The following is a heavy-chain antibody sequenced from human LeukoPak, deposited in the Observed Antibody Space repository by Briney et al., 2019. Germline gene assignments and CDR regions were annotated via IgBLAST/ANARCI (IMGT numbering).Heavy chain of an antibody. CDR2: IYHSGST. V-gene: IGHV4-4*02. CDR1: GGSISISNSNW. J-gene: IGHJ2*01. CDR3: ARDLHGGNSFTSDWYFDL. D-gene: IGHD4-23*01. Sequence: SETLSLTCAVSGGSISISNSNWWSWVRRPPGKGLEWIGEIYHSGSTNYNPSLKSRVTISVDKSKNQFSLKLSSVTAADTAVYYCARDLHGGNSFTSDWYFDLWGRGTLVTVSP.